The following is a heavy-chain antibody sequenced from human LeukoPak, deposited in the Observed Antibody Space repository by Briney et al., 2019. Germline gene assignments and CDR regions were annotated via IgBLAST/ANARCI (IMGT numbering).Heavy chain of an antibody. V-gene: IGHV1-18*01. J-gene: IGHJ6*03. CDR1: GYTFTSYG. CDR3: AKDLSSSYGYFGYYYYYYMDV. CDR2: ISAYNGNT. D-gene: IGHD5-18*01. Sequence: EASVKVSCKASGYTFTSYGISWVRQAPGQGLEWMGWISAYNGNTNYAQKLQGRVTMTRNTSISTAYMELSSLRSEDTAVYYCAKDLSSSYGYFGYYYYYYMDVWGKGTTVTVSS.